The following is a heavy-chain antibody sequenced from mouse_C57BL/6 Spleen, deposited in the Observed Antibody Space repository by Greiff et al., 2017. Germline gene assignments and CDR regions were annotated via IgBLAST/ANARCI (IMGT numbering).Heavy chain of an antibody. J-gene: IGHJ4*01. CDR1: GYTFTSYW. V-gene: IGHV1-69*01. CDR2: IDPSDSYT. CDR3: ARVYYDYYAMDY. D-gene: IGHD1-1*02. Sequence: VQLQQPGAELVMPGASVKLSCKASGYTFTSYWMHWVKQRPGQGLEWIGEIDPSDSYTNYNQKFKGKSTLTVDKSSSTAYMQLSSLTSEDSAVYYCARVYYDYYAMDYWGQGTSVTVSS.